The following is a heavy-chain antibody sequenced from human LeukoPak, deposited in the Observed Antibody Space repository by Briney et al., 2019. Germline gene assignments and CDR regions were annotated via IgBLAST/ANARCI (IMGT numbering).Heavy chain of an antibody. CDR1: GFTFSGSA. J-gene: IGHJ3*02. CDR3: AKARAIRPTDAFDI. V-gene: IGHV3-73*01. CDR2: IRSKANSYAT. D-gene: IGHD6-6*01. Sequence: GGSQRLSCAASGFTFSGSAMHWVRQASGKGLEWVGRIRSKANSYATAYAASVKGRFTISRDDSKNTLYLQMNSLRAEDTAVYYCAKARAIRPTDAFDIWGQGTMVTVSS.